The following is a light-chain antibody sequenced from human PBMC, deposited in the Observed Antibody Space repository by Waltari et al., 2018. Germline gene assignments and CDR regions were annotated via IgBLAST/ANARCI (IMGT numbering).Light chain of an antibody. J-gene: IGLJ7*01. CDR3: SSYTSSSKGAV. CDR2: EVS. Sequence: QSALTQPASVSGSPGQSITISCTGTSSDVGGYNYVSWYQQHPGKAPKLMIYEVSNRPSGVSNRFSGSKSGNTASLTISGLQAEDEADYYCSSYTSSSKGAVFGGGTQLTVL. V-gene: IGLV2-14*01. CDR1: SSDVGGYNY.